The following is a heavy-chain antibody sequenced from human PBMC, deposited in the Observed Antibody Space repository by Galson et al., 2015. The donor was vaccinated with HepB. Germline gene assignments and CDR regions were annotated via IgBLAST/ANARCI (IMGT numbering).Heavy chain of an antibody. Sequence: SLRLSCATSGFPYSTSNMVRFRQAAGKGLEWLSYIDSTSRAIYYADSVKGRFTVSRDNGQNSLSLQMNSLRVGDTAVYYCARDVPIRGGAFDIWGQGTIVSVSA. D-gene: IGHD3-10*01. CDR1: GFPYSTSN. V-gene: IGHV3-48*01. CDR3: ARDVPIRGGAFDI. J-gene: IGHJ3*02. CDR2: IDSTSRAI.